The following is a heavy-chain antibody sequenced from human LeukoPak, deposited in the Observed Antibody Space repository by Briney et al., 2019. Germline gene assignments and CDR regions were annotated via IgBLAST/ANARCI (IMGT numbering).Heavy chain of an antibody. V-gene: IGHV4-34*01. CDR1: GGSFSGYY. D-gene: IGHD3-10*01. CDR3: ARVAVWFGELLT. J-gene: IGHJ5*02. CDR2: INHSGST. Sequence: SETLSLTCAVYGGSFSGYYWSWIRQPPGKGLEWIGEINHSGSTNYNPSLKSRVTISVDTSKNQFSPKLSSVTAADTAVYYCARVAVWFGELLTWGQGTLVTVSS.